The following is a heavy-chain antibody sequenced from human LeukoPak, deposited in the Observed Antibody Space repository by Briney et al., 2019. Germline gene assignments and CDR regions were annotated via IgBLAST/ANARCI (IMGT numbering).Heavy chain of an antibody. J-gene: IGHJ6*03. CDR2: IYHDGST. CDR1: GGSISSNNW. Sequence: PSETLSLTCAVSGGSISSNNWWIWVRQSPEKGLEWIGEIYHDGSTNYNPSLKSRVTISMDKSKDQLSLKLNFVTAADTAVYYCARVTYYDFWSGHGYYYYMDVWGKGTTVTVSS. D-gene: IGHD3-3*01. V-gene: IGHV4-4*02. CDR3: ARVTYYDFWSGHGYYYYMDV.